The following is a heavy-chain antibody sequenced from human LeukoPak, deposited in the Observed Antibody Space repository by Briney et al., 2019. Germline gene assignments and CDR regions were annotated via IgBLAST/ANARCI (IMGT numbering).Heavy chain of an antibody. CDR3: ARLVGYCSGGSCRRGGNWFDP. Sequence: TGGSLRLSCAASGFTFSSSSLNWVRPAPGEGLGWVSSIRSSSSYIYYADSLKGRFTISRDNAKNSVYLKMNSLRAEDTAVYYCARLVGYCSGGSCRRGGNWFDPWGQGTLVTVSS. D-gene: IGHD2-15*01. V-gene: IGHV3-21*01. CDR2: IRSSSSYI. J-gene: IGHJ5*02. CDR1: GFTFSSSS.